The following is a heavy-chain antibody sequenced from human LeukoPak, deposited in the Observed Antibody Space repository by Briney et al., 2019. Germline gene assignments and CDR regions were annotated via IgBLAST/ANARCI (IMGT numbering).Heavy chain of an antibody. J-gene: IGHJ4*02. CDR1: EFTFSTYS. D-gene: IGHD2-21*01. V-gene: IGHV3-21*01. Sequence: GGSLRLSCAASEFTFSTYSMNWVRQAPGKGLEWVSSISSGSTYIYYADSVKGRFTISRDNAKNSLYLQMNSLRAEDTAVYYCAKAPVTSCRGAYCYPFDYWGQGTLVTVSS. CDR2: ISSGSTYI. CDR3: AKAPVTSCRGAYCYPFDY.